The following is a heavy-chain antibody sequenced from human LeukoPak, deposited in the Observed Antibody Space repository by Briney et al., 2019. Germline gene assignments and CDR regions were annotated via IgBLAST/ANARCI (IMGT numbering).Heavy chain of an antibody. V-gene: IGHV3-30*03. CDR2: MSYDGTRK. CDR3: ARDLGTWGSDAFDI. Sequence: PGGSLRLSCAASGFTFTDYGMQWVRQAPGKGLECVAVMSYDGTRKFYADSVKDRFTISRDNAKNSLYLQMNSLRAEDTAVYYCARDLGTWGSDAFDIWGQGTMVTVSS. J-gene: IGHJ3*02. D-gene: IGHD7-27*01. CDR1: GFTFTDYG.